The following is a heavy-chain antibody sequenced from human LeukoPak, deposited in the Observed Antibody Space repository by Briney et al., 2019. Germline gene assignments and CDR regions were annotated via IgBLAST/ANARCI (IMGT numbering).Heavy chain of an antibody. D-gene: IGHD3-22*01. CDR2: IYYSGST. CDR1: GGSISSGDYY. Sequence: PSETLSLTCTVSGGSISSGDYYWSWIRQPPGKGLEWIGYIYYSGSTYYNPSLKSRVTISVDTSKNQLSLKLSSVTAADTAIYYCAEDSSGYYSSFQHWGQGTLVTVSS. V-gene: IGHV4-30-4*08. CDR3: AEDSSGYYSSFQH. J-gene: IGHJ1*01.